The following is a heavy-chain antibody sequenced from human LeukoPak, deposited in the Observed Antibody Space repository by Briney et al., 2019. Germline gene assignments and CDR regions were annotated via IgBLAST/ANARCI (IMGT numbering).Heavy chain of an antibody. D-gene: IGHD3-10*01. CDR2: IIPIFGTA. V-gene: IGHV1-69*06. Sequence: GSSVKVSCKASGGTFSSYAISWVRQAPGQGLEWMGGIIPIFGTANYAQKFQGRVTITVDKSTSTAYMELRSLRSDDTAVYYCARSPYYYGSGSYSGTKWFDLWGQGTLVTVSS. J-gene: IGHJ5*02. CDR1: GGTFSSYA. CDR3: ARSPYYYGSGSYSGTKWFDL.